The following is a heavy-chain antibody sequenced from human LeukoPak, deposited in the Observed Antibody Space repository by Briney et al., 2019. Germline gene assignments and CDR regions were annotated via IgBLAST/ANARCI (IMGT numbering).Heavy chain of an antibody. CDR3: ARGKGRYYYDSSGYSNWYDP. J-gene: IGHJ5*02. V-gene: IGHV4-30-4*08. CDR2: IYYSGST. D-gene: IGHD3-22*01. CDR1: GGSISSGGYY. Sequence: SQTLSLTCTVSGGSISSGGYYWSWIRQHPGKGLEWIGYIYYSGSTYYNSSLKSRVTISVDTSKNQFSLKLSSVTAADTAVYYCARGKGRYYYDSSGYSNWYDPWGQGTLVTVSS.